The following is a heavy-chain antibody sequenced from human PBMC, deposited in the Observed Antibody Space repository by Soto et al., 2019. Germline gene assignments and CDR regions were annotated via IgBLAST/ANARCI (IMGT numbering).Heavy chain of an antibody. J-gene: IGHJ6*02. D-gene: IGHD2-15*01. CDR1: CYTFTSYG. CDR3: ARGYCSGGSCSKRDYYGMDV. Sequence: ASGKVSCKASCYTFTSYGISWVRQAPGQGLEWMGWISAYNGNTNYAQKLQGRVTMTTDTSTSTAYMELRSLRSDDTAVYYCARGYCSGGSCSKRDYYGMDVWGQGTTVTVSS. V-gene: IGHV1-18*04. CDR2: ISAYNGNT.